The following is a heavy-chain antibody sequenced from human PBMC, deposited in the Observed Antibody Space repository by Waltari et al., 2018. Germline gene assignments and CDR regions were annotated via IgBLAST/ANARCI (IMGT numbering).Heavy chain of an antibody. J-gene: IGHJ4*02. V-gene: IGHV1-8*01. CDR3: ARGKWLDY. CDR2: MNPNSGNT. D-gene: IGHD3-22*01. CDR1: GGSISSSS. Sequence: QLQLQESGPGLVKPSETLSLTCTVSGGSISSSSYYWGWIRQPPGKGLEWMGWMNPNSGNTGYAQKFQGRVTMTRSTSISTAYMELSSLRSEDTAVYYCARGKWLDYWGQGALVTVSS.